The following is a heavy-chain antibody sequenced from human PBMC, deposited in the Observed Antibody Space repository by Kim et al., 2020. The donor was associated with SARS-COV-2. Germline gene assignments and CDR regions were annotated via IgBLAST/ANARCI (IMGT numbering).Heavy chain of an antibody. CDR2: INTNTGNP. D-gene: IGHD4-17*01. CDR3: ARDRATVTTSYYFDY. J-gene: IGHJ4*02. CDR1: GYTFTSYA. Sequence: ASVKVSCKASGYTFTSYAMNWVRQAPGQRLEWMGWINTNTGNPTYSQGFTGRFVFTWDTSVSTAYLQISSLKAEDTAVYYCARDRATVTTSYYFDYWGRGTLVTVSS. V-gene: IGHV7-4-1*02.